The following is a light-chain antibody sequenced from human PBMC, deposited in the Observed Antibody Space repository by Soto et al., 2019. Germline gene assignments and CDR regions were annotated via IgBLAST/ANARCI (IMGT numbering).Light chain of an antibody. CDR1: SSDLGSYDL. Sequence: QSVLTQPASVSGSPGQSITISCTGTSSDLGSYDLVSWYQQHPGKAPKLMLYEGSKRPSGVSDRFSGSKSAYTASLTISGLQADDEAVYYCSSYAGSSTWVFGGGTKVTVL. V-gene: IGLV2-23*01. CDR3: SSYAGSSTWV. CDR2: EGS. J-gene: IGLJ3*02.